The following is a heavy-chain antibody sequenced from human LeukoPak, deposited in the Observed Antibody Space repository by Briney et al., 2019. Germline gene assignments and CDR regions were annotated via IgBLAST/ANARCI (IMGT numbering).Heavy chain of an antibody. V-gene: IGHV3-30*04. CDR1: GFTFRSYT. D-gene: IGHD3-10*02. J-gene: IGHJ6*04. Sequence: PGGSLRLSCAVSGFTFRSYTMHWVRQAPGKGLEWVAVISYDGSDKYYADSVKGRFTISRDNAKNSLYLQMNSLRAEDTAVYYCAELGITMIGGVWGKGTTVTISS. CDR3: AELGITMIGGV. CDR2: ISYDGSDK.